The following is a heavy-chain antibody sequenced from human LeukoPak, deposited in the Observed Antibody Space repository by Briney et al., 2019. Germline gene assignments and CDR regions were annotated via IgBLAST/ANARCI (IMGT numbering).Heavy chain of an antibody. J-gene: IGHJ6*02. CDR2: MSFDGTHI. Sequence: PGGSLRLSCAASGFTFGSYAMHWVRQAPGKGLEWVAVMSFDGTHIYYADSVKGRFTISRVNSKNTLYLQMNSLRAEDTSVYYCARCSGYGMDVWGQGTTVTVSS. CDR1: GFTFGSYA. V-gene: IGHV3-30-3*01. CDR3: ARCSGYGMDV. D-gene: IGHD3-10*02.